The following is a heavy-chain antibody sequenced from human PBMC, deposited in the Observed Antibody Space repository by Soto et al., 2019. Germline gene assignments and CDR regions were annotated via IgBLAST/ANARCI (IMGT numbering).Heavy chain of an antibody. D-gene: IGHD1-7*01. CDR1: GYTLTELS. V-gene: IGHV1-24*01. CDR3: AYRTLTGTKGNDDAFDI. J-gene: IGHJ3*02. Sequence: ASVKVSCKVSGYTLTELSMHWVRQAPGKGLEWMGGFDPEDGETIYAQKFQGSVTMTEDTSTDTDYMELSSLRSEETAVYFCAYRTLTGTKGNDDAFDIWGQGTMVTVSS. CDR2: FDPEDGET.